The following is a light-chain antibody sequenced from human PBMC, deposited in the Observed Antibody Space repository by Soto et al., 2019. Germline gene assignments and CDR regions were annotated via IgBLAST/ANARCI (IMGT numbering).Light chain of an antibody. V-gene: IGKV3-20*01. J-gene: IGKJ3*01. CDR2: AAS. Sequence: EVGLTQSPGTLSLSPGERATLSCRASQSVANNYLAWYQQRPGQAPRLLIYAASSRAAGIPDRFSGSGSRTDFTLTISRLEPEDFGVFFCHHYSRSPIFTFGPGTTVDMK. CDR3: HHYSRSPIFT. CDR1: QSVANNY.